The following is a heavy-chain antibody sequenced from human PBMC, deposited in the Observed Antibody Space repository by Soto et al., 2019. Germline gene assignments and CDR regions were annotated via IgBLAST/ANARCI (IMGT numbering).Heavy chain of an antibody. CDR3: AKCNSTSCHLGSDY. V-gene: IGHV3-30-3*01. CDR1: GFIFSNYA. J-gene: IGHJ4*02. D-gene: IGHD2-2*01. CDR2: ISYDGNND. Sequence: GGSLRLSCAASGFIFSNYAMNWVRQAPGKGLEWVALISYDGNNDYYTDSVKGRFTISRDNSKSALYLQMNSLRPEDTAVYYCAKCNSTSCHLGSDYWGQGTLVTVSS.